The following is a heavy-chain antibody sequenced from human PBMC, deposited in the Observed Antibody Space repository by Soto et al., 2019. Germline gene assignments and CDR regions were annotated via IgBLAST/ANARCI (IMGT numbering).Heavy chain of an antibody. Sequence: ASVKVSCKASGYTFTSYAMHWVRQAPGQRLEWMGWINAGNGNTKYSQKFQGRVTITRDTSASTAYMELSSLRSEDTAVYYCARDILVGFGIDAFDIWGQGTMVTVSS. CDR2: INAGNGNT. V-gene: IGHV1-3*01. J-gene: IGHJ3*02. CDR1: GYTFTSYA. CDR3: ARDILVGFGIDAFDI. D-gene: IGHD2-15*01.